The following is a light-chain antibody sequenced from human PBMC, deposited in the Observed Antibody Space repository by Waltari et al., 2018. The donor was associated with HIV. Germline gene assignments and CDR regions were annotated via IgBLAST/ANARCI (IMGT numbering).Light chain of an antibody. V-gene: IGLV3-25*03. CDR2: KDS. CDR3: QSVDSSGTYVV. Sequence: SYALTQPPSVSVSPGQTARITCSGDALPKQHGYWYQQKPGQAPVLVIYKDSERPSGIPGRLSGSSSGTTVTLTISGVQSEDEADYYCQSVDSSGTYVVFGGGTKLTVL. CDR1: ALPKQH. J-gene: IGLJ2*01.